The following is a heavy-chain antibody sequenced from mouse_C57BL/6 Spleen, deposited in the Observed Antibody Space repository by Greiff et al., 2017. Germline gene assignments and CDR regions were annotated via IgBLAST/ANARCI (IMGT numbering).Heavy chain of an antibody. CDR1: GYTFTSYG. CDR2: IYPRRGNT. CDR3: ARGDYGSSEMDYFDY. J-gene: IGHJ2*01. V-gene: IGHV1-81*01. Sequence: QVQLQQSGAELARPGASVKLSCKASGYTFTSYGISWVKQRTGQGLEWIGEIYPRRGNTYYNEKFKGKATLTADKYSSTAYMELRSLTSEDSAVCCCARGDYGSSEMDYFDYWGQGTTLTVSS. D-gene: IGHD1-1*01.